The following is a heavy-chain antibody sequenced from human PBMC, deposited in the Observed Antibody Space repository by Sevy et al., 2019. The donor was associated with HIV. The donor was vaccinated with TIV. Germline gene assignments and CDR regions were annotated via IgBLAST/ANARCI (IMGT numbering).Heavy chain of an antibody. D-gene: IGHD3-9*01. CDR3: ARDSDWLSAFDI. V-gene: IGHV3-33*01. Sequence: GGSLRLSCAASGFTFSSYGMHWVRQAPGKVLEWVAVIWYDGSNKYYADSVKGRFTISRDNSKNTLYLQMNSLRAEDTAVYYCARDSDWLSAFDIWGQGTMVTVSS. J-gene: IGHJ3*02. CDR2: IWYDGSNK. CDR1: GFTFSSYG.